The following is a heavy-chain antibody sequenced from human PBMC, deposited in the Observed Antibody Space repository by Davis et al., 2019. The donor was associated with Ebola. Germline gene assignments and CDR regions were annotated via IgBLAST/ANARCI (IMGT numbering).Heavy chain of an antibody. D-gene: IGHD6-19*01. CDR1: GFTFSSYA. CDR2: ISGSGGST. V-gene: IGHV3-23*01. Sequence: GGSLRLSCAASGFTFSSYAMSWVRQAPGKGLEWVSAISGSGGSTYYADSVKGRFTISRDNSKNTLYLQMNSLRAEDTAVYYCARADSSGWYRGFDYWGQGTLVTVSS. CDR3: ARADSSGWYRGFDY. J-gene: IGHJ4*02.